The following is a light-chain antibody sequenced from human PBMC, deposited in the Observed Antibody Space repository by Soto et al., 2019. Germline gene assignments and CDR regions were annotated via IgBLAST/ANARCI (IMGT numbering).Light chain of an antibody. V-gene: IGKV3-15*01. Sequence: EIVMTQSPATLSLSPGEKVTLSCRASQSVGTSLAWYHQKPGQPPRILIFGASTRITGIPDRFSGSGSGTEFTLTISSLHSEDFATYYCQHYNSYSEAFGQGTKVELK. J-gene: IGKJ1*01. CDR3: QHYNSYSEA. CDR2: GAS. CDR1: QSVGTS.